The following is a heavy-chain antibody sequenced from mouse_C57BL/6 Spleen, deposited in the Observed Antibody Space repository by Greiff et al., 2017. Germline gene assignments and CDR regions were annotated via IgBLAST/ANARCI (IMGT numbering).Heavy chain of an antibody. CDR1: GYTFTSYW. V-gene: IGHV1-64*01. CDR2: IHPNSGST. J-gene: IGHJ4*01. Sequence: QVQLQQPGAELVKPGASVKLSCKASGYTFTSYWMHWVKQRPGQGLEWIGMIHPNSGSTNYNEKFKSKATLTVDKSSSTAYMQLSSLTSEDSAVYYCANAYYSNYGYAMDYWGQGTSVTVSS. CDR3: ANAYYSNYGYAMDY. D-gene: IGHD2-5*01.